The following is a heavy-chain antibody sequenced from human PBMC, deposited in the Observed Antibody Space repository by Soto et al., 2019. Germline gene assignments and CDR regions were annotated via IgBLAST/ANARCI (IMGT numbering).Heavy chain of an antibody. Sequence: PGGSLRLSCAASGFTVSSNYMSWVRQAPGKGLEWVSVIYSGGSTYYADSVKGRFTISRDNPKNTLYLQMNSLRAEDTAVYYCARSTGPTDLRPFDYWGQGTLVTVSS. CDR1: GFTVSSNY. J-gene: IGHJ4*02. V-gene: IGHV3-53*01. CDR3: ARSTGPTDLRPFDY. CDR2: IYSGGST.